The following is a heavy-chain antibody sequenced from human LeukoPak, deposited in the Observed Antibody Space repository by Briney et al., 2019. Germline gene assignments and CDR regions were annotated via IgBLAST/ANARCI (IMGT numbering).Heavy chain of an antibody. Sequence: SETLSLTCTVSGGSISSYYWSWIRQPPGKGLEWIGYIYYSGSTNYNPSLKSRVTISVDTSKNQFSLKLSSVTAADTAVYYCARRRLRWTLDYWGQGTLVTVSS. CDR1: GGSISSYY. D-gene: IGHD4-23*01. J-gene: IGHJ4*02. CDR3: ARRRLRWTLDY. CDR2: IYYSGST. V-gene: IGHV4-59*08.